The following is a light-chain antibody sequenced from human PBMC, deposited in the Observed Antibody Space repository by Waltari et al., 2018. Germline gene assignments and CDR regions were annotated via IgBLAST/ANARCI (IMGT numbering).Light chain of an antibody. CDR3: QAWDSRTYVV. CDR2: QDT. Sequence: SYELTQPPSVSVSPGQTASITCSGDKLEDKYVCWYQQKPGQSPGMVIYQDTRRPSEIPERFSGSSSGNTATLTISGTQAVDEADYYCQAWDSRTYVVFGGGTKLTVL. V-gene: IGLV3-1*01. J-gene: IGLJ2*01. CDR1: KLEDKY.